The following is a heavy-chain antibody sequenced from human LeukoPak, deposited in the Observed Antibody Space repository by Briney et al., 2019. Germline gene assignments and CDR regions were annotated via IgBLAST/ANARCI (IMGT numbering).Heavy chain of an antibody. Sequence: GASVKVSCKASGFTFTSSAVQWVRQARGQRLEWIGWIVVGSGNTNYAQKFRERVTITRDMSTSTAYMELSSLRSEDTAVYYCAADSSSWYGGGGPYYYYYMDVWGKGTTVTVSS. V-gene: IGHV1-58*01. CDR1: GFTFTSSA. J-gene: IGHJ6*03. CDR2: IVVGSGNT. D-gene: IGHD6-13*01. CDR3: AADSSSWYGGGGPYYYYYMDV.